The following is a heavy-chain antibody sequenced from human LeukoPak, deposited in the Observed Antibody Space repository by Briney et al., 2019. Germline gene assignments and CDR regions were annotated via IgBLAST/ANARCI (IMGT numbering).Heavy chain of an antibody. D-gene: IGHD4-17*01. CDR3: ARGPTTVTTDYYGMDV. V-gene: IGHV4-4*07. CDR2: IYASGST. Sequence: SETLSLTCTVSGGSIGTYYWNWIRQPAGKGLEWIGRIYASGSTNHNPSFDTRIAMSMDTSKNQFSLKLNSVTAADTAVFYCARGPTTVTTDYYGMDVWGQGTTVTVSS. J-gene: IGHJ6*02. CDR1: GGSIGTYY.